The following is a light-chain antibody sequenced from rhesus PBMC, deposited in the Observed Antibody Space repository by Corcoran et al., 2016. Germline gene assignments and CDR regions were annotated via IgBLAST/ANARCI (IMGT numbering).Light chain of an antibody. J-gene: IGKJ1*01. V-gene: IGKV2-64*01. CDR2: KVS. Sequence: DVVMTQSPLSLPITPGQPASISCRSSQSLVHSNGNTSLSWYQQKPGPPPRLLIYKVSNRDSGVQDRFSGSGAGTDFNRKISKVEAEDVGVYYCGQGTHWPPWTFGQWTKVEIK. CDR3: GQGTHWPPWT. CDR1: QSLVHSNGNTS.